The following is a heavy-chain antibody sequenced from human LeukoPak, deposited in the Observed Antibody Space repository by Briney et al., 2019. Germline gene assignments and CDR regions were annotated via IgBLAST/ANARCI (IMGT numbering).Heavy chain of an antibody. CDR3: TRLTYYYDSSGSVEDAFDI. D-gene: IGHD3-22*01. Sequence: GGSLRLSCAASGFTFSSYAMNWVRQAPGKGLEWVATIKPDGSEKFYVDSVKGRFTMSRDNAKNSLFLQMNSLKTEDTAVYYCTRLTYYYDSSGSVEDAFDIWGQGTMVTVSS. J-gene: IGHJ3*02. V-gene: IGHV3-7*03. CDR1: GFTFSSYA. CDR2: IKPDGSEK.